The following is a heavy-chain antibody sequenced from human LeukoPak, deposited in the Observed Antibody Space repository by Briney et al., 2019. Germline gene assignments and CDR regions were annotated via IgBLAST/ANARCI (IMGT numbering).Heavy chain of an antibody. CDR2: IYYSGST. CDR3: ARAPKEWLLFYGMDV. CDR1: GGSISSYY. Sequence: PSETLSLTCTVSGGSISSYYWSWIRQSPGKGLGWVGYIYYSGSTNYNPSLKSRVTISLDTSKNQFSLKLSSVTAADTAVYYCARAPKEWLLFYGMDVWGQGTTVTVSS. V-gene: IGHV4-59*01. J-gene: IGHJ6*02. D-gene: IGHD3-3*01.